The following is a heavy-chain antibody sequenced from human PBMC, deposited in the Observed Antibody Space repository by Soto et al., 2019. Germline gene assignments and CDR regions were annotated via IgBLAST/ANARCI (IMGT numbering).Heavy chain of an antibody. D-gene: IGHD3-16*02. CDR1: GFTFSSYW. CDR3: VRYPRSVGGSYRPDY. V-gene: IGHV3-74*01. CDR2: INSDGSIT. J-gene: IGHJ4*02. Sequence: XESLRLSCAASGFTFSSYWMHWVRQVPEKGLVWVSRINSDGSITNYADAVKGRFTISRDNVKNTLYLQMNSLRAEDTAVYYCVRYPRSVGGSYRPDYWGQGTLVTVSS.